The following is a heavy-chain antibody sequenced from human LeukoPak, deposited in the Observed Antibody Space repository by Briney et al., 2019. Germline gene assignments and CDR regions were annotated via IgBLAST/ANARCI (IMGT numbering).Heavy chain of an antibody. V-gene: IGHV4-30-4*01. D-gene: IGHD4-17*01. CDR3: TREYGDDNWFDP. CDR1: GGSISSGDYY. Sequence: SETLSLTCTVSGGSISSGDYYWSWIRQPPGKGLEWIGYIYYSGSTYYNPSLKSRVILSVDTSKNQFSLKLSSVTAADTAVYYCTREYGDDNWFDPWGQGTLVTVSS. CDR2: IYYSGST. J-gene: IGHJ5*02.